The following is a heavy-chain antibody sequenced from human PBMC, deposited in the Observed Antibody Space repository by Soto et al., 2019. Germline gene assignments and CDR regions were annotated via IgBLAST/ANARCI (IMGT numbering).Heavy chain of an antibody. D-gene: IGHD6-19*01. J-gene: IGHJ6*02. CDR3: AGRGIAVAGTSYYYYGMDV. Sequence: SETLSLTCAVYGGSFSGYYWSWIRQPPGKGLEWIGEINHSGSTNYNPSLKSRVTISVDTSKNQFSLKLSSVTAADTAVYYCAGRGIAVAGTSYYYYGMDVWGQGTTVTV. CDR2: INHSGST. V-gene: IGHV4-34*01. CDR1: GGSFSGYY.